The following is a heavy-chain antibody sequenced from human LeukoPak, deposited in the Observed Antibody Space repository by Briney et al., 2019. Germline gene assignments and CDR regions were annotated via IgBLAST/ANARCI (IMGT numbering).Heavy chain of an antibody. CDR2: INPTGGST. J-gene: IGHJ3*02. CDR1: GYTFTSNY. CDR3: ARDLAFGGVDAFDI. D-gene: IGHD3-16*01. V-gene: IGHV1-46*01. Sequence: ASVKVSCKASGYTFTSNYMHWVRQAPGQGLEWMGVINPTGGSTSYAHKFQGRITLTRDMSTSTDYLELSSLRSDDTAVYYCARDLAFGGVDAFDIWGQGTMVTVSS.